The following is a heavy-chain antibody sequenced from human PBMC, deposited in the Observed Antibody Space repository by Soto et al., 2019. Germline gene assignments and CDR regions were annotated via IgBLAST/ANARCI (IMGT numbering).Heavy chain of an antibody. V-gene: IGHV4-61*01. J-gene: IGHJ6*02. CDR1: GGSVSSGSYY. D-gene: IGHD3-10*01. CDR2: IYYSGST. Sequence: QVQLQESGPGLVKPSETLSLTCTVSGGSVSSGSYYWSWIRQPPGKGLEWIGYIYYSGSTNYNPSRKSRVTISVDTSKNQCALKLSSVTAADTAVYYCARWGRVRGFGMDGWGQGTTVTVSS. CDR3: ARWGRVRGFGMDG.